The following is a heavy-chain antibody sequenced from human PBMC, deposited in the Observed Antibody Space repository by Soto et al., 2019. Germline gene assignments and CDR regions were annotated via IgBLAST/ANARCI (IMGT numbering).Heavy chain of an antibody. CDR2: INPSGGST. Sequence: ASVKVSCKASGYTFTSYYMHWVRQAPGQGLEWMGIINPSGGSTSYAQKFQGRVTMTRDTSTSTVYMELSSLRSEDTAVYYCARDASIAVAGTHGWFDPWGQGTLVTVSS. CDR3: ARDASIAVAGTHGWFDP. J-gene: IGHJ5*02. D-gene: IGHD6-19*01. CDR1: GYTFTSYY. V-gene: IGHV1-46*03.